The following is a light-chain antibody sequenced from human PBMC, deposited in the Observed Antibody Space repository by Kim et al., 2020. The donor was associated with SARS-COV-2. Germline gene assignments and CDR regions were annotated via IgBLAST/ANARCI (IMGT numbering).Light chain of an antibody. Sequence: DVVMTQSPLSLPVTLGQPASISCRSSQSLLYSDGNTYLNWFQQRPSQSPRRLIYKVSNRDSGVPDRFSGSGSGTNFTLQISRVEAEDVGVYYCMQGTHWPPWTFGQGTKVDIK. CDR1: QSLLYSDGNTY. CDR3: MQGTHWPPWT. CDR2: KVS. J-gene: IGKJ1*01. V-gene: IGKV2-30*01.